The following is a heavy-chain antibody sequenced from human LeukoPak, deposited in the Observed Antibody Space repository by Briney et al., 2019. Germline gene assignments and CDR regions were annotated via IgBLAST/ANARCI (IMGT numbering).Heavy chain of an antibody. J-gene: IGHJ4*02. V-gene: IGHV3-30*18. Sequence: GGSLRLSCAASGFAFSSYGMHWVRQAPGKGLEWVAVISYDGSNKYYADSVKGRFTISRDNSKNTLYLQMSSLRAEDTAVYYCAKDITMIVVSLFDYWGQGTLVTVSS. CDR3: AKDITMIVVSLFDY. CDR1: GFAFSSYG. D-gene: IGHD3-22*01. CDR2: ISYDGSNK.